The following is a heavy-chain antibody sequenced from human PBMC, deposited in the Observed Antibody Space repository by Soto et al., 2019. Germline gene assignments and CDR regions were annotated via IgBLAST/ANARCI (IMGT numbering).Heavy chain of an antibody. D-gene: IGHD6-19*01. CDR1: GFTFSSYG. CDR3: AKAFYSSASTIDC. Sequence: QVQLVESGGGVVQPGNSLRLSCAASGFTFSSYGMHWVRQAPGKGLEWVAVIWYDGSKYYYADSVKGRITISRDNSKDTLYLQMNSLRAEDMAVYYCAKAFYSSASTIDCWGQGTLVTVSS. V-gene: IGHV3-33*06. J-gene: IGHJ4*02. CDR2: IWYDGSKY.